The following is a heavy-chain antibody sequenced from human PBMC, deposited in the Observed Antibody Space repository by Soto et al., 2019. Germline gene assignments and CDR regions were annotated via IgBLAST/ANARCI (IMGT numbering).Heavy chain of an antibody. CDR1: GFTFSSYG. J-gene: IGHJ4*02. V-gene: IGHV3-30*18. Sequence: QVQLVESGGGVVQTGRSLRLSCAASGFTFSSYGMHWVCQAPGKGLEWAAVISYDGSNKYYADSVKGRFTISRDNSKNTLYLQMNSLRAEDTAVYYCAKDNTFGGVIGPFDYWGQGTLVTVSS. CDR3: AKDNTFGGVIGPFDY. D-gene: IGHD3-16*02. CDR2: ISYDGSNK.